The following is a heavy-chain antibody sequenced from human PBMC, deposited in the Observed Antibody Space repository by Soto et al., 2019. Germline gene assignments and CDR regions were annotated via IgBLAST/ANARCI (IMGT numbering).Heavy chain of an antibody. D-gene: IGHD6-19*01. CDR1: GYSFTNYG. CDR3: ARDRGVAPPVAGNTHYYYYMDV. J-gene: IGHJ6*03. Sequence: ASVKVSCKASGYSFTNYGVTWVRQAPGQGLEWMGWISAFNGNTHYAQNLQGRVTMTTDASTSTAYMELRSLRSDDTAVYYCARDRGVAPPVAGNTHYYYYMDVLGKGTTVTVSS. CDR2: ISAFNGNT. V-gene: IGHV1-18*01.